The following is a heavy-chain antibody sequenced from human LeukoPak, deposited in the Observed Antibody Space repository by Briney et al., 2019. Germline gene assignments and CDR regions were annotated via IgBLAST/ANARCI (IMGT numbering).Heavy chain of an antibody. J-gene: IGHJ4*02. Sequence: GGSLRLSCVAPGFTFSRYWMHWVRQAPGKGLVWVSRINTDGSTTSYADSVKGRFTISRDNSKNTLYLQMNSLRAEDTAVYYCAKDFSSWYTSFDYWGQGTLVTVSS. V-gene: IGHV3-74*01. CDR3: AKDFSSWYTSFDY. D-gene: IGHD6-13*01. CDR2: INTDGSTT. CDR1: GFTFSRYW.